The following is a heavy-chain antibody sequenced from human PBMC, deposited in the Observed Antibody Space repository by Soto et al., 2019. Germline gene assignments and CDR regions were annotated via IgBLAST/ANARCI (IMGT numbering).Heavy chain of an antibody. CDR3: ARITGRHLDY. V-gene: IGHV4-39*01. J-gene: IGHJ4*02. CDR2: VDYSGTA. D-gene: IGHD1-20*01. Sequence: SETLSLTCTVSSGSISVTNVFWGWVRQPPGKGLEWIGNVDYSGTAHFSPSLATRVTFHVDTSKNQFSLTLYSVTAADTAVYYCARITGRHLDYWGQGILVTVSS. CDR1: SGSISVTNVF.